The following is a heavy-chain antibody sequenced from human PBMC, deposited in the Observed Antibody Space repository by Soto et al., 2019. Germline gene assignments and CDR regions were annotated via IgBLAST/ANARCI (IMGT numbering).Heavy chain of an antibody. CDR1: GFTFTSSA. Sequence: GASVKVSCKASGFTFTSSAVQWVRQARGQRLEWIGWIVVGSGNTNYAQKFQERVTITRDMSTSTAYMELSSLRSEDTAVYYCAAGLRDQLRTYYYYYYGMDVWGQGTTVTVSS. CDR2: IVVGSGNT. D-gene: IGHD2-2*01. CDR3: AAGLRDQLRTYYYYYYGMDV. J-gene: IGHJ6*02. V-gene: IGHV1-58*01.